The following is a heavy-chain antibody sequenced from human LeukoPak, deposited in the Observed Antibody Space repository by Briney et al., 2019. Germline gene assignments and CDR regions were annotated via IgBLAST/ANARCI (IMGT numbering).Heavy chain of an antibody. CDR3: AKTGGYSGGMDV. CDR2: TNARSSVI. V-gene: IGHV3-48*02. J-gene: IGHJ6*02. Sequence: GGSLRLSCATSGFSFSTYSMSWVRQAPGKGLEWISYTNARSSVIYYIDSVKGRFTISRDNDKTSMYLQMTSLRDDDTAVYYCAKTGGYSGGMDVWGRGTTVIVSS. D-gene: IGHD3-10*01. CDR1: GFSFSTYS.